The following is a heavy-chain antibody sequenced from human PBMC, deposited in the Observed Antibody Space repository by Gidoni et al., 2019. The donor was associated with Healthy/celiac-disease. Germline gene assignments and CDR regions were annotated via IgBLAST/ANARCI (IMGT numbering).Heavy chain of an antibody. J-gene: IGHJ4*02. CDR1: GFTFSSYG. CDR3: VKDPPVIKVAAGTSEY. D-gene: IGHD6-13*01. V-gene: IGHV3-64D*06. CDR2: ISSNGGST. Sequence: EVQLVESGGGLVQPGGSLRLSCSASGFTFSSYGMHWVRQAPGKGLEYVSAISSNGGSTYYADSVKGRFTISRDNSKNTLYLQMSSLRAEDTAVYYCVKDPPVIKVAAGTSEYWGQGTLVTVSS.